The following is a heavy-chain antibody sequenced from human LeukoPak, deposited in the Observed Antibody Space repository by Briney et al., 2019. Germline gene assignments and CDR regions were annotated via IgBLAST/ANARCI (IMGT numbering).Heavy chain of an antibody. D-gene: IGHD3-3*01. CDR3: ARGAIFGVVITGNAFNI. Sequence: SVKVSCKASGGTFSSYAISWVRQAPGQGLEWMGGIIPIFGTANYAQKFQGRVTITTDESTSTAYMELSSLRSEDTAVYYCARGAIFGVVITGNAFNIWGQGTMVTVSS. J-gene: IGHJ3*02. CDR2: IIPIFGTA. V-gene: IGHV1-69*05. CDR1: GGTFSSYA.